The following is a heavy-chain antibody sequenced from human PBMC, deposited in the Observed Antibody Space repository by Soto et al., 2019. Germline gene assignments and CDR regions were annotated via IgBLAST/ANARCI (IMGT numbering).Heavy chain of an antibody. CDR3: PRGVRLGAGGFDP. CDR2: INTDGSTT. J-gene: IGHJ5*02. D-gene: IGHD3-16*01. CDR1: GFTLSSYW. Sequence: EVQLVESGGGLVQPGESLRLSCAASGFTLSSYWMHWVRQAPGKGLVWVSRINTDGSTTSYADSVKGRFTISRDNAKNTLYLQMNSLRVEDTAVYYCPRGVRLGAGGFDPCGQVTLVTVSS. V-gene: IGHV3-74*01.